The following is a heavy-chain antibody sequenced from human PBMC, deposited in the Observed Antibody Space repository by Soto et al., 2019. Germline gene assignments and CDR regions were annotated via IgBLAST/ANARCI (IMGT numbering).Heavy chain of an antibody. Sequence: PGGSLRLSCAASGFTFSSYSMNWVRQAPGKGLEWVSSISSSSSYIYYADSVKGRFTISRDNAKNSLYLQMNSLRAEDTAVYYCAXDGIAARMAPANYYFDYWGQGTLVTVSS. CDR3: AXDGIAARMAPANYYFDY. CDR1: GFTFSSYS. V-gene: IGHV3-21*01. CDR2: ISSSSSYI. J-gene: IGHJ4*02. D-gene: IGHD6-6*01.